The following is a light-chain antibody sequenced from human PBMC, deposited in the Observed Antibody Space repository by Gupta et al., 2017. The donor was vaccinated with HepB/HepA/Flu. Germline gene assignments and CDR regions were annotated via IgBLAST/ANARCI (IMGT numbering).Light chain of an antibody. CDR3: QTYDTSLRAEV. Sequence: QSVLTQPPSVSGAQGQRVTISCTGSSSNIGAGYGVHWYQQLPGEAPKRLIYGNNNRPSGVTDRCSGSRSGNSASRAINGLQAEDEADDYCQTYDTSLRAEVFATGTKVTVL. CDR1: SSNIGAGYG. V-gene: IGLV1-40*01. J-gene: IGLJ1*01. CDR2: GNN.